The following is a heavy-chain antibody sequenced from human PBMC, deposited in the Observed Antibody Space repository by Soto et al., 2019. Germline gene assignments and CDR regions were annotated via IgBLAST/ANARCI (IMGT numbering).Heavy chain of an antibody. V-gene: IGHV4-4*02. D-gene: IGHD4-17*01. Sequence: QVQLQESGPGLVKSSGTLSLTCAVSGDSITSTYLWSWVRQPPGQGLEWIGEIYHTGSANYNPSLKSRVIISVDKSKNQFSLKLSSVTAADTAVYYCARGSTTVVTPNWFDPWGQGTLVTVSS. CDR3: ARGSTTVVTPNWFDP. J-gene: IGHJ5*02. CDR1: GDSITSTYL. CDR2: IYHTGSA.